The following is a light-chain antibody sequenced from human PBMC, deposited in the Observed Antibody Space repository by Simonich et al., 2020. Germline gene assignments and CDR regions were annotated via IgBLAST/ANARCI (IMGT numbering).Light chain of an antibody. Sequence: DIVMTQSPDSLAVSLGERATINCKSSQSVLYSSNNKNYLAWYQQKPGQPPKLLIYLASTRESGVPDRFSGSGSGTDFTLTISSLQAEDVAVYYCQQYYSTPYTFGQGTKVEIK. V-gene: IGKV4-1*01. CDR2: LAS. CDR3: QQYYSTPYT. J-gene: IGKJ2*01. CDR1: QSVLYSSNNKNY.